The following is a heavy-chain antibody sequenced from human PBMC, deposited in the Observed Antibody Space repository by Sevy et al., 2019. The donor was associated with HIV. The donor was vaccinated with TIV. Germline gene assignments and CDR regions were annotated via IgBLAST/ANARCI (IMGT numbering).Heavy chain of an antibody. D-gene: IGHD6-19*01. Sequence: SETLSLTCIVSGDSVSSYYWSWIRQPAGRGLEWIGRIHSSGSTNYNPSLKTRVTMSLDTSKNQFSLKLTSVTAADTAVYYCVRGYSSAWLKFDPWGQGTLVTVSS. CDR3: VRGYSSAWLKFDP. CDR2: IHSSGST. V-gene: IGHV4-4*07. CDR1: GDSVSSYY. J-gene: IGHJ5*02.